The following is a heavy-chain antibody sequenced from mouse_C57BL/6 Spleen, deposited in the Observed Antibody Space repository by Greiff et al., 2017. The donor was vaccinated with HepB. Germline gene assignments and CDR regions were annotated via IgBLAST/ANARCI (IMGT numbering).Heavy chain of an antibody. J-gene: IGHJ2*01. CDR3: ARKGPYYNHFDD. D-gene: IGHD2-12*01. CDR2: IHPNSGST. CDR1: GYTFTSYW. Sequence: VQLQQPGAELVKPGASVKLSCKASGYTFTSYWMHWVKQRPGQGLEWIGMIHPNSGSTNYNEKFKSKATLTVDKSSSTAYMQLSSLTSEDSAVYYGARKGPYYNHFDDWGQGTTRTVSS. V-gene: IGHV1-64*01.